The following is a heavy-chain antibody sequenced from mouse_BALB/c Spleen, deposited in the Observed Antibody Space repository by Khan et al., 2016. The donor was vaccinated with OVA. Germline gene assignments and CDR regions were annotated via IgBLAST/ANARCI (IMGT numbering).Heavy chain of an antibody. J-gene: IGHJ3*01. CDR2: ISYGGGTI. D-gene: IGHD2-4*01. V-gene: IGHV5-12*01. CDR3: ARHDYDGSAY. CDR1: GFNFSDYY. Sequence: EVELVESGGGLVQPGGSLKLSCAPSGFNFSDYYRYWVRQTPEKRLEGVAYISYGGGTIYYLDTVKGRFTISRDNAENTLYLQMSRLKSEDTAMYYCARHDYDGSAYWGQGALVTVSA.